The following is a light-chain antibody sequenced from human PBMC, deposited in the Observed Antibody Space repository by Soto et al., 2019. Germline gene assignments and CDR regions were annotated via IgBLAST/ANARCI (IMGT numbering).Light chain of an antibody. J-gene: IGKJ3*01. Sequence: VKMTQSLATLLASLGDRVTTTXRSSMSNRVWFAWYQQKPGXAPKXXXYDXSSWDRGVPSRLSGSGSGTEFTLTISSLQPDDFATYYCQQYNSDSVAFGHGTKVDI. V-gene: IGKV1-5*01. CDR2: DXS. CDR3: QQYNSDSVA. CDR1: MSNRVW.